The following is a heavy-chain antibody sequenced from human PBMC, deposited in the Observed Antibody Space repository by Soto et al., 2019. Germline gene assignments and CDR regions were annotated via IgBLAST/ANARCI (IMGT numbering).Heavy chain of an antibody. V-gene: IGHV1-69*12. J-gene: IGHJ3*02. CDR3: AKGYCISTSCFRLDAFDI. Sequence: QVQLVQSGAEVKKPGSSVKVSCKASGGTFSSYAISWVRQAPGQGLEWMGGIIPIFGTANYAQKFQGRVTITADESTSTDXMELSSLRSEDTAVYYCAKGYCISTSCFRLDAFDIWGQGTMVTVSS. D-gene: IGHD2-2*01. CDR1: GGTFSSYA. CDR2: IIPIFGTA.